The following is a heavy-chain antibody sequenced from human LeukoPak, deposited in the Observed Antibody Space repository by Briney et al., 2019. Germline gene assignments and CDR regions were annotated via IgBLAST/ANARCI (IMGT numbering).Heavy chain of an antibody. V-gene: IGHV4-59*01. CDR2: IYYSGST. Sequence: SETLSLTCTVSGGSISSYYWSWIRQPPGKGLEWIGYIYYSGSTNYNPSLKSRVTISVDTSKNQFSLKLSSVTAADTAVYYCASFSTISFFVYWGQGTLVTVSS. CDR3: ASFSTISFFVY. J-gene: IGHJ4*02. D-gene: IGHD5-24*01. CDR1: GGSISSYY.